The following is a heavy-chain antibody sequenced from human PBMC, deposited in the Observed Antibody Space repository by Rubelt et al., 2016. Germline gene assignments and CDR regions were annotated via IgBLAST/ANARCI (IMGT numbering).Heavy chain of an antibody. CDR1: GGSFSGYY. J-gene: IGHJ4*02. CDR2: INHSGST. Sequence: QVQLQQWGAGLLKPSETLSLTCAVYGGSFSGYYWSWIRQPPGKGLEWIGEINHSGSTNYNPSLKSRVTISVDQSKNQCSLRLSAVTAADTAVYYCARNYPRGFYFDCWGQGTLVTVSS. D-gene: IGHD5-24*01. V-gene: IGHV4-34*01. CDR3: ARNYPRGFYFDC.